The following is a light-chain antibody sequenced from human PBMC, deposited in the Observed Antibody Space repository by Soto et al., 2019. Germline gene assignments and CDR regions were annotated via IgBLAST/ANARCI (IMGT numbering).Light chain of an antibody. V-gene: IGLV2-23*01. CDR2: EGT. CDR1: PSNVGGYNL. Sequence: QSALTQPASVSGSPEQSITISCTGTPSNVGGYNLVSWYQQHPGRAPELIIYEGTQRPSGVSARFSGSKSGNTASLTISGLQADDEADYYCCSYAGNGYVFGTGTKVTVL. CDR3: CSYAGNGYV. J-gene: IGLJ1*01.